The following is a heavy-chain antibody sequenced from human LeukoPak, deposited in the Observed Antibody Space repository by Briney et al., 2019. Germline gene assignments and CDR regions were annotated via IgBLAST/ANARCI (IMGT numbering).Heavy chain of an antibody. Sequence: PSETLSLTCRVSGGSISRSSYYWGRIRQPPGQGLEWLVSVYYSRTTYYDPSLKSRVSLSVDTYKTPYSLNQNSVTAADTAVYYCARHTKYGGVFYPYWGQGILVTVSS. CDR3: ARHTKYGGVFYPY. D-gene: IGHD3-16*01. CDR1: GGSISRSSYY. V-gene: IGHV4-39*01. J-gene: IGHJ4*02. CDR2: VYYSRTT.